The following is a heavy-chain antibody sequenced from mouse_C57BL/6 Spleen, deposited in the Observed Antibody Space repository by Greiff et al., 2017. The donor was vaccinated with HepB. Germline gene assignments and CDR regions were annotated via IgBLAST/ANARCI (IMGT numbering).Heavy chain of an antibody. V-gene: IGHV5-4*01. D-gene: IGHD2-3*01. CDR2: ISDGGSYT. CDR1: GFTFSSYA. Sequence: EVKLQESGGGLVKPGGSLKLSCAASGFTFSSYAMSWVRQTPEKRLEWVATISDGGSYTYYPDNVKGRFTISRDNAKNNLYLQMSHLKSEDTAMYYCARDGYYGEAFAYWGQGTLVTVSA. CDR3: ARDGYYGEAFAY. J-gene: IGHJ3*01.